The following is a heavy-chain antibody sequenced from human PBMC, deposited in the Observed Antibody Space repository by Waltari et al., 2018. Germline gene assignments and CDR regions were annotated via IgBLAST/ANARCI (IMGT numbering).Heavy chain of an antibody. CDR3: ARHWKRSGYRFDP. D-gene: IGHD5-12*01. Sequence: QLQLQESGPGLVKPSETLSLTCTVSGGSISSSRYYWGWIRQSPGKGLEWIGSIYYSGRTYYTPTLKSRVTISGDTSKNQFSLKLSSVTAADTAVYYCARHWKRSGYRFDPWGQGTLVTVSS. CDR1: GGSISSSRYY. J-gene: IGHJ5*02. V-gene: IGHV4-39*01. CDR2: IYYSGRT.